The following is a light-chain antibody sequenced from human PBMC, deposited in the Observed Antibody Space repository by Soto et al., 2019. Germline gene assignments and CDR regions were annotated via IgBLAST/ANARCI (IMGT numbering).Light chain of an antibody. CDR1: QTISSW. CDR2: KAS. CDR3: QHYNSYSEA. V-gene: IGKV1-5*03. Sequence: DIQMTQSPSTLSGSVGDRVTITCRASQTISSWLVWYQQKPEKAPKLLIYKASTLKSGVPSRFSGSGSGTEFTLTISSLQPDDFATYYCQHYNSYSEAFGQGTKVDTK. J-gene: IGKJ1*01.